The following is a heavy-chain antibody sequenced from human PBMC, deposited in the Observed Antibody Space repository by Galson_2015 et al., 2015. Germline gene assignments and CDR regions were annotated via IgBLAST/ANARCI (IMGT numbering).Heavy chain of an antibody. D-gene: IGHD3-16*01. V-gene: IGHV4-30-2*01. CDR1: GGSISSGGYS. J-gene: IGHJ6*02. Sequence: SLTCAVSGGSISSGGYSWSWIRQPPGKGLEWIGYIYHSGSTYYNPSLKSRVTISVDRSKNQFSLKLSSVTAADTAVYYCARSANIYYDYVWGGRSWYGMDVWGQGTTVTVSS. CDR2: IYHSGST. CDR3: ARSANIYYDYVWGGRSWYGMDV.